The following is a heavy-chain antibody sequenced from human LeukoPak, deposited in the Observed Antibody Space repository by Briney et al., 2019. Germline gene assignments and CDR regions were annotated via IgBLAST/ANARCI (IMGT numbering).Heavy chain of an antibody. CDR2: IWYDGSNK. CDR1: GFTFSSYG. Sequence: PGGSLRLSCAASGFTFSSYGMHWVRQAPGKGLEWVAVIWYDGSNKYYADSVKGRFTISRDNSKNTPYLQMNSLRAEDTAVYYCARDDPPRITGTLGNGMDVWGQGTTVTVSS. V-gene: IGHV3-33*01. CDR3: ARDDPPRITGTLGNGMDV. D-gene: IGHD1-20*01. J-gene: IGHJ6*02.